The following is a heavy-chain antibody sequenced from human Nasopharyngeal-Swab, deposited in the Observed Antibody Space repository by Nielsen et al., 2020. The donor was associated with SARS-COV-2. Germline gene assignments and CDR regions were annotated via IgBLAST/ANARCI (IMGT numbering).Heavy chain of an antibody. J-gene: IGHJ4*02. CDR3: AKEGSETYYYDSSGYYTRFAVYFDY. D-gene: IGHD3-22*01. Sequence: GESLKISCAASGFTFSTYGMHWVRQAPGKGLEWVAFIRYDGSNKYYADSVKGRSTISRDNSKNTLFLQMNSLRAEDTAVYYCAKEGSETYYYDSSGYYTRFAVYFDYWGQGTLVTVSS. V-gene: IGHV3-30*02. CDR1: GFTFSTYG. CDR2: IRYDGSNK.